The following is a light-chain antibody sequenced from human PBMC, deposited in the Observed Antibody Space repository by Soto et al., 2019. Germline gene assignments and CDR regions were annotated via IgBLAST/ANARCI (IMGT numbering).Light chain of an antibody. Sequence: QSVLTQPASVSGSPGQSITISCTGTSSDVGIYNLVSWYQQHPGKAPKLMIYEGSKRPSGVSNRFSGSKSGNTASLTISGLQAEDEADYYCCSYAGSSTYYVFGTGTKLTVL. CDR3: CSYAGSSTYYV. J-gene: IGLJ1*01. CDR2: EGS. CDR1: SSDVGIYNL. V-gene: IGLV2-23*01.